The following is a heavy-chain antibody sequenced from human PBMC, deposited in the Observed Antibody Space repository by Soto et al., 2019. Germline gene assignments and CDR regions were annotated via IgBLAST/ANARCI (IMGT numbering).Heavy chain of an antibody. V-gene: IGHV4-4*02. CDR2: IYDSANT. CDR1: GDSITTYKW. J-gene: IGHJ6*02. D-gene: IGHD7-27*01. CDR3: ATYQLGEYYYAMDI. Sequence: PSETLSLTCGVSGDSITTYKWWTWVRQTPGKGLDWIGEIYDSANTRYNPSLKSRVTISKDTYKNELSLKLNSVTVADTAVYYCATYQLGEYYYAMDIWGQGTTVTVSS.